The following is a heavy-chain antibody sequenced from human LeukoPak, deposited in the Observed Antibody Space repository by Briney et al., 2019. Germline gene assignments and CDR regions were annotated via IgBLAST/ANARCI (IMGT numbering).Heavy chain of an antibody. CDR2: ISYDGSNK. J-gene: IGHJ6*03. V-gene: IGHV3-30-3*01. CDR3: ARLMAVRGGHYYYFMDV. D-gene: IGHD3-10*01. Sequence: QPGGSLRLSCAASGFTFSSYAMHWVRQAPGKGLEWVAVISYDGSNKYYADSVKGRFTISRDNAKNSLYLQMTSLRAEDTAVYFCARLMAVRGGHYYYFMDVWGKGTTVTVSS. CDR1: GFTFSSYA.